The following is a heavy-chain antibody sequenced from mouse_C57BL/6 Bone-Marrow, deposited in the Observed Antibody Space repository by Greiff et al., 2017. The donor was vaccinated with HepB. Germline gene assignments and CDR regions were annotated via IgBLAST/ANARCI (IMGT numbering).Heavy chain of an antibody. V-gene: IGHV1-81*01. CDR1: GYTFKSYG. CDR2: IYPRSGNT. J-gene: IGHJ1*03. CDR3: ARRGYFDV. Sequence: QVQLQQSGAELARPGASVKLSCKASGYTFKSYGISWVKQRTGQGLEWIGVIYPRSGNTYYNEKFKGKATLTVDQSSSKAYMQLNSLTSEDSAVYYCARRGYFDVWGTGTTVTVSS.